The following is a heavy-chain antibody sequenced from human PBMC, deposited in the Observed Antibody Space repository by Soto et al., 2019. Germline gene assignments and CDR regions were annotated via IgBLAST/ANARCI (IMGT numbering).Heavy chain of an antibody. V-gene: IGHV3-66*01. CDR2: INSGGDT. CDR3: ARDRCSSRSCFKNERGLDS. D-gene: IGHD2-2*01. Sequence: GSLRLSCAASGFTVSGSYMSWVREAPGKGLEWVSYINSGGDTYYADSVRGRFTMSRDNDKNTLYLQMNTLSAEDTAVYFCARDRCSSRSCFKNERGLDSWGQGILVTVSS. CDR1: GFTVSGSY. J-gene: IGHJ4*02.